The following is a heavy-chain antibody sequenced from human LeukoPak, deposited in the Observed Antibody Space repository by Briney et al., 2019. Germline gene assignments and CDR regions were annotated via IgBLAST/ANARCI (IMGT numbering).Heavy chain of an antibody. J-gene: IGHJ4*02. CDR3: ARGPLSGSPLFDY. D-gene: IGHD3-10*01. Sequence: PSETLSLTCTVSGGSINSFYWSWIRQPPGKGLEWIAYTYYGGGTNDNPSLKSRVTMSLDPSKNQFSLKLSSVTAADTAVYYCARGPLSGSPLFDYWGQGTLVTVSS. V-gene: IGHV4-59*12. CDR2: TYYGGGT. CDR1: GGSINSFY.